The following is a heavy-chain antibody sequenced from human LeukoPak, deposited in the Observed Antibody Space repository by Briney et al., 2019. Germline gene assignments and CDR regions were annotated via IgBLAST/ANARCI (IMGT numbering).Heavy chain of an antibody. CDR3: ARGVYLLLMGQFDP. J-gene: IGHJ5*02. CDR1: GGSISSSNYY. CDR2: IFNSGST. D-gene: IGHD2-8*01. Sequence: SETLSLTCTVSGGSISSSNYYWGWIRQPPGKGLEWIGYIFNSGSTYYNPSLKSRVTISVDTSKNQFSLKLSSVTAADTAVYYCARGVYLLLMGQFDPWGQGTLVTVSS. V-gene: IGHV4-39*07.